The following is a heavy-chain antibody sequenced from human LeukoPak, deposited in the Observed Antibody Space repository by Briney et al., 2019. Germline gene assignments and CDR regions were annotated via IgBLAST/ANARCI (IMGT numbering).Heavy chain of an antibody. CDR3: ARQAIAARRKWLVRGWDWFDP. Sequence: ASVKVSCKASGYTFTSYAMNWVRQAPGQGLEWMGWINTNSGGTKYAQKFQGRVTMTRDTSISTAYMELSSLRSEDTAVYYCARQAIAARRKWLVRGWDWFDPWGQGTLVTVSS. D-gene: IGHD6-6*01. V-gene: IGHV1-2*02. J-gene: IGHJ5*02. CDR1: GYTFTSYA. CDR2: INTNSGGT.